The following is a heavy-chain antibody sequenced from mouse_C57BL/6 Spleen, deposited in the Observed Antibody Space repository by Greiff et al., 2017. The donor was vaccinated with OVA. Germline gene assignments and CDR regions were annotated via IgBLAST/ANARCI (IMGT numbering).Heavy chain of an antibody. CDR3: ARCDHITTDGHYFDY. CDR1: GYTFTSYW. V-gene: IGHV1-72*01. J-gene: IGHJ2*01. Sequence: VQLQQPGAELVKPGASVKLSCKASGYTFTSYWMHWVKQRPGRGLEWIGRIDPNSGGTKYNEKFKSKATLTVDKPSSTAYMQLSSLTSEDSAVYYCARCDHITTDGHYFDYWGQGTTLTVSS. CDR2: IDPNSGGT. D-gene: IGHD1-1*01.